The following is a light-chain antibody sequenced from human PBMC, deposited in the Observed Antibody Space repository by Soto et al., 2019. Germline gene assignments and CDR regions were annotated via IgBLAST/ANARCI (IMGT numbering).Light chain of an antibody. V-gene: IGLV1-40*01. CDR1: SSNIRAGYD. J-gene: IGLJ3*02. Sequence: QSVLTQPPSVSGAPGQGVTISCAGTSSNIRAGYDVHWYQQVPGTAPKLLIYTNSNRPSGVPDRFSGSKSGTSASLAITGLQAADEADYYCQSYDSSLSALVFGGGTQLTVL. CDR2: TNS. CDR3: QSYDSSLSALV.